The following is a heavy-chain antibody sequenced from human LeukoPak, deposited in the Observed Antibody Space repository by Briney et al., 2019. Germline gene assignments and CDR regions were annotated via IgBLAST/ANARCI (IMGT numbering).Heavy chain of an antibody. Sequence: PGGSLRLSCAASGFTFSSYSMNWVRQAPGKGLEWVSSISSSSSYIYYADSVKGRFTISRDNAKNSLYLQMNSLRAEDTAVYYCAREAAAGTESYYYYYYGMDVWGQGTTVTVSS. V-gene: IGHV3-21*01. D-gene: IGHD6-13*01. CDR3: AREAAAGTESYYYYYYGMDV. J-gene: IGHJ6*02. CDR2: ISSSSSYI. CDR1: GFTFSSYS.